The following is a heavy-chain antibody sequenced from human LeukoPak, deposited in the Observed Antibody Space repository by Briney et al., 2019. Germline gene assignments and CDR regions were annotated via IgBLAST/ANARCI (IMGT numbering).Heavy chain of an antibody. CDR2: INSDGSST. Sequence: GGSLTLSCAASGFTFINYWMVWVRQAPGKGLLWVSCINSDGSSTTYADSVKRRFTISRDNAKNKVYLQMNSLRAEDTAVYYCARVQGCSGGTCYFHYWGQGTLVTVSS. CDR1: GFTFINYW. CDR3: ARVQGCSGGTCYFHY. V-gene: IGHV3-74*01. D-gene: IGHD2-15*01. J-gene: IGHJ4*02.